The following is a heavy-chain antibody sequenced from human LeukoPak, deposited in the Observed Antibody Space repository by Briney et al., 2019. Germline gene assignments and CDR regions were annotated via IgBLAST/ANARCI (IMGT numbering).Heavy chain of an antibody. D-gene: IGHD4-23*01. J-gene: IGHJ4*02. Sequence: GGSLRLSCAASGFTFSSAWMSWVRQAPGKGLEWVGRIKRKTDGGTTDYAAPVKGRFTISRDDSKNTLYLQMNSLKTEDTAVYYCTTDSLFHGANSGREDYWGQGTLVTVSS. CDR1: GFTFSSAW. CDR2: IKRKTDGGTT. V-gene: IGHV3-15*01. CDR3: TTDSLFHGANSGREDY.